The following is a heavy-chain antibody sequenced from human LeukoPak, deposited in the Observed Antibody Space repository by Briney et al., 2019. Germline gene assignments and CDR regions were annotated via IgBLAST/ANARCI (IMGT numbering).Heavy chain of an antibody. J-gene: IGHJ2*01. CDR1: GGSISSYY. D-gene: IGHD6-13*01. CDR2: IYYSGNT. CDR3: ARVYYSRSYDYWYFDL. Sequence: SETLSLTCTVSGGSISSYYWSWIRQPPGKGLEWIGYIYYSGNTNYNPSLKSRVTTSVDTSKNQFSLKLSSVTAADAAVYYCARVYYSRSYDYWYFDLWGRGTLVTVSS. V-gene: IGHV4-59*01.